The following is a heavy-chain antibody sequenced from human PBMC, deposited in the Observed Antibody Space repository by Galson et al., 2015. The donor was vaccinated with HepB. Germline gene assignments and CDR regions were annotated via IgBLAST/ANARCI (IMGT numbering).Heavy chain of an antibody. CDR2: TYYRSKWYN. V-gene: IGHV6-1*01. Sequence: CAISGDSVSSNSAAWNWIRQSPSRGLEWLGRTYYRSKWYNDYAVSVKSRITINPDTSKNQFSLQLNSVTPEDTAVYYCARGSYRRPLYYYGMDVWGQGTTVTVSS. J-gene: IGHJ6*02. D-gene: IGHD1-26*01. CDR1: GDSVSSNSAA. CDR3: ARGSYRRPLYYYGMDV.